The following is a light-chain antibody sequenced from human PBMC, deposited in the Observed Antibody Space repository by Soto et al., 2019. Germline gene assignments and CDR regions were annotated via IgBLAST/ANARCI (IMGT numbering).Light chain of an antibody. CDR3: AAWDDSLSGSV. J-gene: IGLJ2*01. CDR2: RNN. CDR1: SSNIGSNY. V-gene: IGLV1-47*01. Sequence: QYVLTQPPSASGTPGQRVTISCSGSSSNIGSNYVYWYQQLPGTAPKLLIYRNNQRPSGVPDRFSGSKSGTSASLAISGLRSEDEADYYCAAWDDSLSGSVFGGGTKLTVL.